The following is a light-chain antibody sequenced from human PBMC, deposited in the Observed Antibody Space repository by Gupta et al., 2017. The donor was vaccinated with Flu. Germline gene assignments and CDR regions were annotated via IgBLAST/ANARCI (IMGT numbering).Light chain of an antibody. CDR3: CSYAGSRIFAL. V-gene: IGLV2-23*02. CDR2: EVY. CDR1: TSDIGTFDL. J-gene: IGLJ2*01. Sequence: TISCTGSTSDIGTFDLVSWYRQHPGTAPTLLSYEVYKRPSGVSDRFSGSRSGNTASLTISGLQTEDEAHYYCCSYAGSRIFALFGGGTKVTVL.